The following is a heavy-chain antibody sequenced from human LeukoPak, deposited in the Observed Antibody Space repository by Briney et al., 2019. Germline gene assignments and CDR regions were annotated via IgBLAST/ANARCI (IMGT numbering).Heavy chain of an antibody. Sequence: GGSLRLSCAVSEFNFNTYSMNWVRQAPGKGLEWVSAISGSAGTYYADSVKGRFTISRDNSKNTLYLQMNSLRAEDTAVYYCARDLRYDSSGYYPSDYWGQGTLVTVSS. CDR2: ISGSAGT. D-gene: IGHD3-22*01. CDR1: EFNFNTYS. V-gene: IGHV3-66*01. J-gene: IGHJ4*02. CDR3: ARDLRYDSSGYYPSDY.